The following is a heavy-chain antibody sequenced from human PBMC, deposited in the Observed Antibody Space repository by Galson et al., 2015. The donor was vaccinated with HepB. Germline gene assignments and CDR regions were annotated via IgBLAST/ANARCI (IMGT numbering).Heavy chain of an antibody. Sequence: SLRLSCAASGFTFNNYWMSWIRQAPGMGLERVANINQDDSEKYYVDSVKGRFTISRDNAKNSLYLQMNNLRAEDTAVYYCARDDSTGYYYFDYWGQGTLVTVSS. CDR3: ARDDSTGYYYFDY. V-gene: IGHV3-7*01. J-gene: IGHJ4*02. D-gene: IGHD3-22*01. CDR2: INQDDSEK. CDR1: GFTFNNYW.